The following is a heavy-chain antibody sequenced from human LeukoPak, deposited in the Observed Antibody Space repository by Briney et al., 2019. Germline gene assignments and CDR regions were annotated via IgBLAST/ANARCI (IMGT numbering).Heavy chain of an antibody. D-gene: IGHD2/OR15-2a*01. V-gene: IGHV4-59*01. J-gene: IGHJ4*02. CDR3: ARVGSQYPYYFDY. CDR1: GVSISSYY. CDR2: IYYSGST. Sequence: PSETLSLTCTVSGVSISSYYWSWIRQPPGKGLEWIGYIYYSGSTNYNPSLRSRVTISVDTSKNQFSLKPSSVTAADTAVYYCARVGSQYPYYFDYWGQGTLVTVSS.